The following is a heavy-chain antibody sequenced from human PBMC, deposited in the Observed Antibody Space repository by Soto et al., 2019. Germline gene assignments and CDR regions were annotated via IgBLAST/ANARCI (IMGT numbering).Heavy chain of an antibody. CDR3: ARDAGQLERRYFDS. Sequence: QVQLQQSGPGLVKPSQTLSLTCAISGDSVSSNTAAWNWIRQSPSRGLEWLGRTYYRSKWSNDFAIFMRVRITINPDTSRNQFSLHLDSVTPQDTAVYYCARDAGQLERRYFDSWGQGTLVTVSS. J-gene: IGHJ4*02. CDR2: TYYRSKWSN. V-gene: IGHV6-1*01. D-gene: IGHD1-1*01. CDR1: GDSVSSNTAA.